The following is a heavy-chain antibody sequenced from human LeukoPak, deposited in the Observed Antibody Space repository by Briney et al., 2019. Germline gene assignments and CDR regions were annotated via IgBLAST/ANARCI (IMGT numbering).Heavy chain of an antibody. D-gene: IGHD6-13*01. CDR1: GFTFSSYG. CDR3: AKDRIAAARYYFDY. CDR2: IRYDGSNK. J-gene: IGHJ4*02. V-gene: IGHV3-30*02. Sequence: GGSRRLAWAAAGFTFSSYGMHWVRQAPGKGLEWVAFIRYDGSNKYYADSVKGRFTISRDNSKNTLYLQMNSLRAEDTAVYYCAKDRIAAARYYFDYWGRGTLVTVSS.